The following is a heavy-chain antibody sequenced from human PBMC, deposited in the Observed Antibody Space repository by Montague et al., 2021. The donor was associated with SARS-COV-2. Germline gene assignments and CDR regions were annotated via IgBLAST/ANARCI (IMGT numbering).Heavy chain of an antibody. V-gene: IGHV4-61*02. D-gene: IGHD3-22*01. CDR1: GGSISSGNYY. CDR3: ARGILSMNMAVVVLLGGIYYFDS. Sequence: TLSLTCTVSGGSISSGNYYWSWIRQPAGKGLEWIGRIYTSGSTNYNPSLKSRVTISADTSKNQFSLKLNSVTAADTAVYYCARGILSMNMAVVVLLGGIYYFDSWGQGTLVAVSS. J-gene: IGHJ4*02. CDR2: IYTSGST.